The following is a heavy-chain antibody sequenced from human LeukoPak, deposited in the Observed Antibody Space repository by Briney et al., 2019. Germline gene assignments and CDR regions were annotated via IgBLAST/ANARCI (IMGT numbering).Heavy chain of an antibody. CDR3: ARVGVRYDILTGYYNGYYFDY. Sequence: SETLSLTCAVSGGSFSGYYWSWIRQPPGKGLEWIGEINHSGSTNYNPSLKSRVTISVDTSKNQFSLKLSSVTAADTAVYYCARVGVRYDILTGYYNGYYFDYWGQGTLVTVSS. D-gene: IGHD3-9*01. J-gene: IGHJ4*02. CDR2: INHSGST. CDR1: GGSFSGYY. V-gene: IGHV4-34*01.